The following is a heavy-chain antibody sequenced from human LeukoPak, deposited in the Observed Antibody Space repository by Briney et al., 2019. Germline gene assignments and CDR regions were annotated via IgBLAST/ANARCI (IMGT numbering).Heavy chain of an antibody. CDR3: ARDYGSEYSSHFDY. Sequence: GGSLRLSCAASGFTFDDYGMSWVRQAPGKGLEWVSGINWNGGSTGYADSVKGRFTISRDNAKNSLYLQMNSLRAEDTALYYCARDYGSEYSSHFDYWGQGTLVTVSS. CDR2: INWNGGST. D-gene: IGHD6-6*01. CDR1: GFTFDDYG. V-gene: IGHV3-20*04. J-gene: IGHJ4*02.